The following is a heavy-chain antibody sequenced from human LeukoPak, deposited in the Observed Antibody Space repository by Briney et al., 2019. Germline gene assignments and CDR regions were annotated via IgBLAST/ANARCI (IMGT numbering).Heavy chain of an antibody. D-gene: IGHD3-16*02. Sequence: SETLSLTCTVSGGSISSSSYYWGWIRQPPGKGLEWIGSIYYSGSTYYNPSLKSRVTISVDTSKNQFSLRLRSVTAADTAVYYCARVVWGSYLYYFDYWGQGTLVTVSS. CDR1: GGSISSSSYY. V-gene: IGHV4-39*07. CDR2: IYYSGST. J-gene: IGHJ4*02. CDR3: ARVVWGSYLYYFDY.